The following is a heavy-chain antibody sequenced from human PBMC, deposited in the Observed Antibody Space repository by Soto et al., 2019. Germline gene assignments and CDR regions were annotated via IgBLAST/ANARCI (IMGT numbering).Heavy chain of an antibody. CDR3: ARISSGWYSSTTDFDY. D-gene: IGHD6-19*01. J-gene: IGHJ4*02. CDR2: IYYSGST. Sequence: SETLSLTCTVSGGSISSGGYYWSWIRQHPGKGLEWIGYIYYSGSTYYNPSLKSRVTISVDTPKNQFSLKLSSVTAADTAVYYCARISSGWYSSTTDFDYWGQGTLVTVSS. V-gene: IGHV4-31*03. CDR1: GGSISSGGYY.